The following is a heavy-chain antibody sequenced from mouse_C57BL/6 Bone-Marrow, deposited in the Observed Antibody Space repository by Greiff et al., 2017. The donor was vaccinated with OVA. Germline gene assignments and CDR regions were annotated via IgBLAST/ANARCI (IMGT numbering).Heavy chain of an antibody. CDR2: IDPSDSYT. D-gene: IGHD1-1*01. J-gene: IGHJ4*01. CDR3: ARDDFYDSSLYAMDY. CDR1: GYTFTSYW. Sequence: QVQLQQSGAELVRPGTSVKLSCKASGYTFTSYWMHWVKQRPGQGLEWIGVIDPSDSYTNYNQKFKGKATLTVDQYSSPAYMQLSILSSEYSAVYYCARDDFYDSSLYAMDYWGQGTSVTVSS. V-gene: IGHV1-59*01.